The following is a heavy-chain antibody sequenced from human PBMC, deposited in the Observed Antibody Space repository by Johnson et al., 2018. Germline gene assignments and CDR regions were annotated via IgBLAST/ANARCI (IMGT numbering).Heavy chain of an antibody. CDR1: GFTFSHYA. CDR2: ISYDGRNK. J-gene: IGHJ6*03. V-gene: IGHV3-30*04. Sequence: QVQLVQSGGGVVQPGTSLRLSCAASGFTFSHYAMHWVRQAPGTGLEWVAVISYDGRNKYYADSVKGQFTISRDNSKNPLFLQRNSLRGDDTAIYYCASGHIDIVLVPAMGGHMDVWGKGTTVIVSS. D-gene: IGHD2-2*01. CDR3: ASGHIDIVLVPAMGGHMDV.